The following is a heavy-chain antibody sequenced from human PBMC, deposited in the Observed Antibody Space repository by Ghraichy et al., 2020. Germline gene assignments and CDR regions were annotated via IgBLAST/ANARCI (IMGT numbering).Heavy chain of an antibody. CDR3: ARKVQGVFFDY. V-gene: IGHV1-18*01. J-gene: IGHJ4*02. Sequence: ASVKVSCKASGYTFTGYGINWVRQAPGQGLEWMGWISGSTGHTDYAQKFQGRVTMTTDTSTSTAYMEVSSLRSDDTAVYYCARKVQGVFFDYWGQGTLVTVSS. D-gene: IGHD3-10*01. CDR2: ISGSTGHT. CDR1: GYTFTGYG.